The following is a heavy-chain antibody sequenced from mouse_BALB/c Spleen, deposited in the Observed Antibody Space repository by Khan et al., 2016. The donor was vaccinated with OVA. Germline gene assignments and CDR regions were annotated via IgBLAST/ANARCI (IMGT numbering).Heavy chain of an antibody. V-gene: IGHV1-15*01. J-gene: IGHJ2*01. Sequence: QVQLQQSGAELVRPGASVTLSCKASGYTFTDYDMHWVKQTPVHGLEWIGAIDPETGGTAYNQKFKGKATLTADKSSSTAYMDLRSLTSEDSAVYYCTSSYYGSSAFDYWGQGTTLTVSA. D-gene: IGHD1-1*01. CDR2: IDPETGGT. CDR1: GYTFTDYD. CDR3: TSSYYGSSAFDY.